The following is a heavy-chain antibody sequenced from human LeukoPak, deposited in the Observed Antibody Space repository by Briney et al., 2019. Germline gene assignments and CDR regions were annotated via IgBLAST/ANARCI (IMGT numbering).Heavy chain of an antibody. CDR3: ARERRHCTNGVCPSGFDY. D-gene: IGHD2-8*01. Sequence: GGSLRLSCAASGFTFSSYEMNWVRQAPGKGLEWVSYISSSGSTIYYADSVKGRFTISRDNAKNTLYLQMNSLRAEDTAVYYCARERRHCTNGVCPSGFDYWGQGTLVTVSS. J-gene: IGHJ4*02. CDR1: GFTFSSYE. V-gene: IGHV3-48*03. CDR2: ISSSGSTI.